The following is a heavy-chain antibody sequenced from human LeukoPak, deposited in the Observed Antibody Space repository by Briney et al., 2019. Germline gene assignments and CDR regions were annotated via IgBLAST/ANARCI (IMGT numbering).Heavy chain of an antibody. V-gene: IGHV3-20*04. CDR3: ATDYSSSGPFDY. D-gene: IGHD6-13*01. CDR2: INWNGGRT. Sequence: GGSLRLSCAASGFTFDDHGMNWVRQAPGKGLEWVSGINWNGGRTAYADSVKGRFTISRDNSRNSLFLQMNSLTTEDTAFYYCATDYSSSGPFDYWGQRTLVTVSS. CDR1: GFTFDDHG. J-gene: IGHJ4*02.